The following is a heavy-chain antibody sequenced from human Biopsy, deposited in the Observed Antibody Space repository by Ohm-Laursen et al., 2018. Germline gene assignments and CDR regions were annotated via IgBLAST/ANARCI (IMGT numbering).Heavy chain of an antibody. CDR2: IYSTGRT. D-gene: IGHD3-9*01. CDR1: GGSFNGYF. Sequence: SDTLSLTCAVYGGSFNGYFWSWIRQPPGKGLEWVGYIYSTGRTTYNPSLNIRVTMSMDTSENHFPLKLKSVTAADTAVYFWARDRSIYTHDSAFDPGSYPNWYFELWGRGSLVTVSS. V-gene: IGHV4-59*13. CDR3: ARDRSIYTHDSAFDPGSYPNWYFEL. J-gene: IGHJ2*01.